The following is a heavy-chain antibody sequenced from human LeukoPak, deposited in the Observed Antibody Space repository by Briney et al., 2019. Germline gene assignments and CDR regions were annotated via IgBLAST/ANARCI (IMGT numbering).Heavy chain of an antibody. D-gene: IGHD3-22*01. CDR1: GGSFSGYY. CDR2: IYYSGST. V-gene: IGHV4-59*01. CDR3: ARVTGYMIEDYFDY. J-gene: IGHJ4*02. Sequence: PSETLSLTCAVYGGSFSGYYWSWIRQPPGKGLELIWYIYYSGSTNYNPSLKSRVTISGATSKNQCSLRLRSVTAADTAVYYCARVTGYMIEDYFDYWGQGTLVTVSS.